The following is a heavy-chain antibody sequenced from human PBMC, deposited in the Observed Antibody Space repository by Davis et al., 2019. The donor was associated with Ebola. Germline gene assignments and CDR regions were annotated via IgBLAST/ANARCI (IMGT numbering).Heavy chain of an antibody. D-gene: IGHD3-3*01. CDR1: Y. Sequence: YWIGWVRQAPGKGLEWIGEINHSGSTNYNPSLKSRVTISVDTSKNQFSLKLSSVTAADTAVYYCARGWSGYSLYYYYGMDVWGQGTTVTVSS. CDR3: ARGWSGYSLYYYYGMDV. J-gene: IGHJ6*02. V-gene: IGHV4-34*01. CDR2: INHSGST.